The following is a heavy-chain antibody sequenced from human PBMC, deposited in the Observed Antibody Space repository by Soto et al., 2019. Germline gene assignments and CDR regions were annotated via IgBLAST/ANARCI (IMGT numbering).Heavy chain of an antibody. V-gene: IGHV4-30-4*01. CDR2: IHHSGST. D-gene: IGHD1-26*01. CDR1: GGSISSGQNF. J-gene: IGHJ4*02. Sequence: SETLSLTCTVSGGSISSGQNFWNWIRQSPGKGLKWIGYIHHSGSTYYNPSLKSRLTISVDTSQNQISLRLNSVTAADTAVYYCARDTGTYPYYFDSWGQGTLVTVS. CDR3: ARDTGTYPYYFDS.